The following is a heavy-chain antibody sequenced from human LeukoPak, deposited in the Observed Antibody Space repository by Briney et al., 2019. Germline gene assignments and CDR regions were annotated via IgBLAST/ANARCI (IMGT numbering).Heavy chain of an antibody. CDR1: GGSISGSSYY. D-gene: IGHD3-22*01. Sequence: PSETLSLTCTVSGGSISGSSYYWGWIRQPPGKGLEWIGSIYYSGSTYYNPSLKSRVTISVDTSKNQFSLKLSSVTAADTAVYYCARGDDSSGYWDYYFDYWGQGTLVTVSS. J-gene: IGHJ4*02. CDR2: IYYSGST. CDR3: ARGDDSSGYWDYYFDY. V-gene: IGHV4-39*02.